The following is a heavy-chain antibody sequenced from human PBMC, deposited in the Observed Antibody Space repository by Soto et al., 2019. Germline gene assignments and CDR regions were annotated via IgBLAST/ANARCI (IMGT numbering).Heavy chain of an antibody. CDR3: AHMGVAGRLCYFDY. CDR1: GFSLTTSGVG. V-gene: IGHV2-5*02. Sequence: QITLRESGPALVNPTQTLTLTCSFSGFSLTTSGVGVGWIRQPPGKALEWLALVYWDDDEHYSPSLRSRLTITKDTSKNQVVPTMTNMGPVDTATSYFAHMGVAGRLCYFDYWGQGTLVTVSS. J-gene: IGHJ4*02. CDR2: VYWDDDE. D-gene: IGHD6-19*01.